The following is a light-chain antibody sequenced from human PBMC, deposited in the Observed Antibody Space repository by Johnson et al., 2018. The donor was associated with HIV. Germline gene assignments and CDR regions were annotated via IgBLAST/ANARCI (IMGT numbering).Light chain of an antibody. J-gene: IGLJ1*01. CDR3: GTWGSSRKAYV. V-gene: IGLV1-51*02. CDR1: SSNIGNNY. Sequence: QSVLTQPPSVSAAPGQKVTISCSGSSSNIGNNYVSWYQQLPGGAPKLLIYENNMRPSGIPDRFSGSKSGTSATLGITGLQTGDEADYYCGTWGSSRKAYVFGAGTKVTVL. CDR2: ENN.